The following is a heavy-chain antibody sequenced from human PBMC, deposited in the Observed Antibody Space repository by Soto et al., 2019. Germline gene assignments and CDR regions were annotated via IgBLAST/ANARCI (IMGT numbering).Heavy chain of an antibody. CDR3: ARGDLLWFGELLR. CDR2: MSPNSGNT. D-gene: IGHD3-10*01. Sequence: QGQLVKSGAEVKKPGASVKVSCKASGYTFTSYDINWVREATGQGLEWMGWMSPNSGNTGSAQKFQARVTMTRNTSISTAYMELSSLRSEDTAVYYSARGDLLWFGELLRWGQGTLVTVSS. CDR1: GYTFTSYD. V-gene: IGHV1-8*01. J-gene: IGHJ4*02.